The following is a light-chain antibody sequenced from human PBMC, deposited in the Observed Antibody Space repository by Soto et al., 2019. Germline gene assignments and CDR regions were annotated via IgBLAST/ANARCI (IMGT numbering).Light chain of an antibody. J-gene: IGKJ4*01. CDR3: HQYNLWPPLT. CDR2: GAS. Sequence: EIVMTQSPATLSVSPGERATLSCRAGQSVGRNLAWYQQKPGQAPRLLIYGASTRATGIPARFSGSGSGTEFTLTLSSMQSEDLAIYSCHQYNLWPPLTFGEYTKVEI. V-gene: IGKV3-15*01. CDR1: QSVGRN.